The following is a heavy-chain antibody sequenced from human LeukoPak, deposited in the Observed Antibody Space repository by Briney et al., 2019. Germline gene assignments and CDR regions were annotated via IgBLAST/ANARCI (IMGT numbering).Heavy chain of an antibody. CDR3: ARACYYDSSGYCHDAFDI. CDR2: MKQDGSDK. D-gene: IGHD3-22*01. V-gene: IGHV3-7*01. CDR1: GFTFSTHW. Sequence: GGSLRLSCAASGFTFSTHWMSWVRQAPGKGLEWVANMKQDGSDKYYVDSVKGRFTISRDNAKNSLYLQMNSLRAEDTAVYYCARACYYDSSGYCHDAFDIWGQGTIVTVSS. J-gene: IGHJ3*02.